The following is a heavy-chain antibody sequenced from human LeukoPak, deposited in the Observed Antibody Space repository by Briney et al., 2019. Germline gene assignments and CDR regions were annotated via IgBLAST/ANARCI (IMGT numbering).Heavy chain of an antibody. CDR3: AREVWGPEY. J-gene: IGHJ4*02. D-gene: IGHD1-14*01. V-gene: IGHV3-74*01. Sequence: GGSLRLSCAASGFTFSSFWMHWVRQAPGKGLVWVSRINTDGSSTSYADSVKGRFTISRDNSKNTLFLQMSSLRAEDTAVYYCAREVWGPEYWGQGTLVTVSS. CDR2: INTDGSST. CDR1: GFTFSSFW.